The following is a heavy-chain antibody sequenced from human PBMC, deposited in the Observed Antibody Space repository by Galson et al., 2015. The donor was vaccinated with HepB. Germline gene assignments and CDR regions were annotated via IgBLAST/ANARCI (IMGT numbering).Heavy chain of an antibody. CDR2: MSYDTRNK. D-gene: IGHD5-18*01. CDR1: GFSFSTYA. V-gene: IGHV3-30*04. J-gene: IGHJ4*02. Sequence: SLRLSCAASGFSFSTYAMHWVRQAPGKGLEWVAIMSYDTRNKYYANSVKGRFTISRDNSKNTLYLQMNSLRPEDTAVYYCARDSVETALGYYFDYWGQGTLVTVSS. CDR3: ARDSVETALGYYFDY.